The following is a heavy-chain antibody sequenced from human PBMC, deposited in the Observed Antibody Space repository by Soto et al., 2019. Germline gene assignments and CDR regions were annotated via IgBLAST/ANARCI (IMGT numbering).Heavy chain of an antibody. J-gene: IGHJ4*02. CDR3: AITYCRDNSCPRDFDF. CDR2: FIPILDMS. V-gene: IGHV1-69*02. Sequence: QVQVVQSGAEVKKPESSVKVSCKPSGGTFNTYTVNWVRLAPGHGLEWRGRFIPILDMSNYAQKFQDRVTITADRSTFPAYLELNSLTSDDTAVYYCAITYCRDNSCPRDFDFWGPGTRVTVSS. D-gene: IGHD2-21*01. CDR1: GGTFNTYT.